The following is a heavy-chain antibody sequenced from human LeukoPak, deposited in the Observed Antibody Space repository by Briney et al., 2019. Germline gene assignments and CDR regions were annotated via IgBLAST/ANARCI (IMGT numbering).Heavy chain of an antibody. D-gene: IGHD3-9*01. CDR3: AKFLTPNVVPSYYCYGMDV. CDR2: ISGSGGST. V-gene: IGHV3-23*01. Sequence: PGGSLRLSCAASGFTFSSYAMSWVRQAPGKGLEWVSAISGSGGSTYYADSVKGRFTISRDNSKNTLYLQMNSLRAEDTAVYYCAKFLTPNVVPSYYCYGMDVWGQGTTVTVSS. CDR1: GFTFSSYA. J-gene: IGHJ6*02.